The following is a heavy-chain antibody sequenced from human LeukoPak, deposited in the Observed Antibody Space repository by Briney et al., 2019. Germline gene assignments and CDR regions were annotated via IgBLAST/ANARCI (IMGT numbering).Heavy chain of an antibody. D-gene: IGHD3-3*01. V-gene: IGHV4-61*02. CDR1: GGSISSGSYY. Sequence: PAQTLSLTCTVSGGSISSGSYYWSWIRQPAGKGLEWIGRIYTSGSTNYNPSLKSRVTISVDTSKNQFSLKLSSVTAADTVVYYCAGELGENYDFWSGYYTLDYWGQGTLVTVSS. J-gene: IGHJ4*02. CDR2: IYTSGST. CDR3: AGELGENYDFWSGYYTLDY.